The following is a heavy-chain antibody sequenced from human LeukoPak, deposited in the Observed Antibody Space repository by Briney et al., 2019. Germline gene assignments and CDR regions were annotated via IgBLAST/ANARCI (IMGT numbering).Heavy chain of an antibody. CDR1: GFTFSSYA. Sequence: GRSLRLSCAASGFTFSSYAMHWVRQAPGKGLVWVAVISYDGSNKYYADSVKGRFTISRDNSKNTLYLQMNSLRAEDTAVYYCARSLYSYGYELPFDYWGQGTLVTVSS. CDR2: ISYDGSNK. J-gene: IGHJ4*02. D-gene: IGHD5-18*01. CDR3: ARSLYSYGYELPFDY. V-gene: IGHV3-30-3*01.